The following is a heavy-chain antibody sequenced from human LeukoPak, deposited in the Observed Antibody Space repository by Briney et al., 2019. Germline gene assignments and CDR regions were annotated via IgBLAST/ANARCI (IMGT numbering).Heavy chain of an antibody. V-gene: IGHV1-2*02. D-gene: IGHD1-26*01. CDR1: GYTFTGYY. J-gene: IGHJ4*02. CDR3: ARVSGSYSPPDY. CDR2: INPNSGGT. Sequence: GASVKVSCKASGYTFTGYYMHWVRQAPAQGLEWMGWINPNSGGTNYAQKFQGRVTMTRDTSISTAYMELSRLRSDDTAVYYCARVSGSYSPPDYWGKGTLVTVSS.